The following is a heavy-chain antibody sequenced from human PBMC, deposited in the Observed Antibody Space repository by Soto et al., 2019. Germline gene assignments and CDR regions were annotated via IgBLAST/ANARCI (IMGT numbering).Heavy chain of an antibody. J-gene: IGHJ6*02. CDR2: IRSKANSYAT. D-gene: IGHD3-3*01. CDR1: GFTFSGSA. CDR3: AKARAIFGVVIQADYYYDMNV. V-gene: IGHV3-73*01. Sequence: MRLSCAASGFTFSGSAMHWVRQASGKGLEWVGRIRSKANSYATAYAASVKGRFTISRDDSKNTAYLQMNSLRPEDTAVYYCAKARAIFGVVIQADYYYDMNVWGQGTTVTVSS.